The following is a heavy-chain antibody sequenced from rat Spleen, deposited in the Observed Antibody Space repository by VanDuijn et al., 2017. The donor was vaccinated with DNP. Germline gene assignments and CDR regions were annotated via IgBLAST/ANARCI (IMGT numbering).Heavy chain of an antibody. CDR1: GITFSDHN. J-gene: IGHJ3*01. D-gene: IGHD1-4*01. Sequence: EVQLVESGGGLVQPGRSLKLSCAVSGITFSDHNMAWVRQAPKKGLEWVATISSDGSDTYYRDSVKGRFPISRDNAKSTLYLQMDSLRSEDTATYYCAGRPPPTRGPFDYWGQGTLVTVSS. CDR2: ISSDGSDT. V-gene: IGHV5-7*01. CDR3: AGRPPPTRGPFDY.